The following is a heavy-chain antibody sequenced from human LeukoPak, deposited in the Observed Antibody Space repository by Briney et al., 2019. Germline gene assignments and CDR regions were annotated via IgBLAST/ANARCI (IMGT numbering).Heavy chain of an antibody. J-gene: IGHJ5*02. Sequence: GASVKVSCKASGGTLSTYAISWVRQAPGQGLEWMGGIIPIFGTTNYAQKFQGRVTITTDESTSTAYMELSSLRSEDTAVYYCARGYCSSTSCDQWFDPWGQGTLVTVSS. V-gene: IGHV1-69*05. D-gene: IGHD2-2*01. CDR1: GGTLSTYA. CDR2: IIPIFGTT. CDR3: ARGYCSSTSCDQWFDP.